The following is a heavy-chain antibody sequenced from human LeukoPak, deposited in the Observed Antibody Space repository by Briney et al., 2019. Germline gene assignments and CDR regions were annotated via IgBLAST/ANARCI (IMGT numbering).Heavy chain of an antibody. D-gene: IGHD3-10*01. V-gene: IGHV3-74*01. CDR2: INTDGSIT. Sequence: GSLRLSCAASGFTFSDYWIHWVRQAPGKGLVWVSRINTDGSITNYADSVKGRFSISRDNAKNTLYLQMSSLRAEDTAVYYCARDRGPRAGFMVREAYDYWGQGTLVTVSS. CDR1: GFTFSDYW. CDR3: ARDRGPRAGFMVREAYDY. J-gene: IGHJ4*02.